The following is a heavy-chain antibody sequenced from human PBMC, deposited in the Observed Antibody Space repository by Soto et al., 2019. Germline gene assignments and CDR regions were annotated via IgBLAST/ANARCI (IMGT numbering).Heavy chain of an antibody. V-gene: IGHV1-69*13. Sequence: ASVKVSCKASGGTFSSYAISWVRQAPGQGLEWMGGIIPIFGTANYAQKFQGRVTITADESTSTAYMELSSLRSEDTAVYYCARRGYGDIVVVPNYYYYGMDVWGQGTTVTVSS. CDR1: GGTFSSYA. CDR2: IIPIFGTA. J-gene: IGHJ6*02. CDR3: ARRGYGDIVVVPNYYYYGMDV. D-gene: IGHD2-2*01.